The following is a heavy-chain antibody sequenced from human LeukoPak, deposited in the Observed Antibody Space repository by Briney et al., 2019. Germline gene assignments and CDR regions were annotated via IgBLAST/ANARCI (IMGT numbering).Heavy chain of an antibody. V-gene: IGHV3-7*01. CDR3: ARDPYSSSWYFDYYGMDV. CDR1: GFTFSSYA. J-gene: IGHJ6*02. D-gene: IGHD6-13*01. CDR2: IKQDGSEK. Sequence: GGSLRLSCAASGFTFSSYAMHWVRQAPGKGLEWVANIKQDGSEKYYVDSVKGRFTISRDNAKNSLYLQMNSLRAEDTAVYYCARDPYSSSWYFDYYGMDVWGQGTTVTVSS.